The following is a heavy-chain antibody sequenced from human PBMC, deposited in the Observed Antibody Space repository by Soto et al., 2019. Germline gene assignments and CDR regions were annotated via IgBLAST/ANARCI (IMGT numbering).Heavy chain of an antibody. CDR2: IYYSGST. CDR3: ASGEVYLDSSGYPEKGFVD. J-gene: IGHJ4*02. D-gene: IGHD3-22*01. V-gene: IGHV4-30-4*01. CDR1: GGPISSCDYY. Sequence: TLSLTCTVSGGPISSCDYYWSGIRQPPGKGLEWIGYIYYSGSTYYNPSLKSRVTISVDTSKNQFSLKLSSVTAADTAVYYCASGEVYLDSSGYPEKGFVDWGQGPLVTVPQ.